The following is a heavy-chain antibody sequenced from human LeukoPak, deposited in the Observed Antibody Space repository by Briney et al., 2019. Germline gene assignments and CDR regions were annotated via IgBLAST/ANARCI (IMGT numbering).Heavy chain of an antibody. Sequence: PLASVKVSCTASGYTFTSYDINWVRQATGQGFEWMGWINPNSGNTGYAQKFQGRVTMTRNTSISTAYMELSSLRSEDTAVYYCARGRTTVTTFYYYYYGMDVWGQGTTVTVSS. CDR2: INPNSGNT. V-gene: IGHV1-8*01. D-gene: IGHD4-17*01. J-gene: IGHJ6*02. CDR3: ARGRTTVTTFYYYYYGMDV. CDR1: GYTFTSYD.